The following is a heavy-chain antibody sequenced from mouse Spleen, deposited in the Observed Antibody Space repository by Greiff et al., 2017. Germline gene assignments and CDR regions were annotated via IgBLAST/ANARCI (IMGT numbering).Heavy chain of an antibody. J-gene: IGHJ1*01. CDR2: ISYDGSN. Sequence: ESGPGLVKPSQSLSLTCSVTGYSITSGYYWNWIRQFPGNKLEWMGYISYDGSNNYNPSLKNRISITRDTSKNQFFLKLNSVTTEDTATYYCAREDYGSRPWYFDVWGAGTTVTVSS. CDR1: GYSITSGYY. D-gene: IGHD1-1*01. V-gene: IGHV3-6*01. CDR3: AREDYGSRPWYFDV.